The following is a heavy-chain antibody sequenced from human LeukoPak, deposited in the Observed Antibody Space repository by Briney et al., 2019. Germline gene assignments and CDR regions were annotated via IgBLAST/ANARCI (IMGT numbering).Heavy chain of an antibody. CDR1: GFTFSTYW. V-gene: IGHV3-7*01. Sequence: GGSLRLSCAASGFTFSTYWMSWVRQAPGTGLEWVANIHQGGSEIYYVDSVKGRFTISRDNAKNSLYLQMNSLRAEDTAVYFCARDRHVPGLYYYYMDVWGKGTTVTVSS. CDR2: IHQGGSEI. J-gene: IGHJ6*03. CDR3: ARDRHVPGLYYYYMDV. D-gene: IGHD6-6*01.